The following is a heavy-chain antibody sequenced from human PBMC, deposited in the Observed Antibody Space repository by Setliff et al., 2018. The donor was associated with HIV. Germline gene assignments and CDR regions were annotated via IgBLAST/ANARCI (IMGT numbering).Heavy chain of an antibody. D-gene: IGHD1-26*01. V-gene: IGHV4-39*01. Sequence: SETLSLTCTVSGGSIITSSHFWGWCRQPPGKGLEWIATVYYSGSPSYNPSLKSRVTVSVDTPENQFSMKLSSVTAADTAVYYCARTMGVTYFDYWGQGTLVTVSS. J-gene: IGHJ4*02. CDR1: GGSIITSSHF. CDR2: VYYSGSP. CDR3: ARTMGVTYFDY.